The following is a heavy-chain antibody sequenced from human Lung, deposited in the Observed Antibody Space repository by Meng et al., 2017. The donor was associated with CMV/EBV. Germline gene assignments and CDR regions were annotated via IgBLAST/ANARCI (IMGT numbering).Heavy chain of an antibody. Sequence: GEXXKISCKGSGYSFTSYWIGWVRQMPGKGLEWMGIIYPGDSDTRYSPSFQGQVTISADKSISTAYLQWSSLKASDTAMYYCAIHPYNWNYYYYGMDVWGQGTTVTVSS. CDR1: GYSFTSYW. CDR2: IYPGDSDT. CDR3: AIHPYNWNYYYYGMDV. V-gene: IGHV5-51*01. D-gene: IGHD1-20*01. J-gene: IGHJ6*02.